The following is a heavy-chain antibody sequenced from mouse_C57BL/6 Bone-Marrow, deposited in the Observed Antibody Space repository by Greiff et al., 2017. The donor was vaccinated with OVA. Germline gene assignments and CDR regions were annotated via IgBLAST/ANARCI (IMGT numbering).Heavy chain of an antibody. J-gene: IGHJ2*01. CDR2: IDPSDSYT. V-gene: IGHV1-69*01. CDR3: AREGDYGVYYFDY. CDR1: GYTFTSYW. D-gene: IGHD2-4*01. Sequence: LQQPGAELVMPGASVKLSCKASGYTFTSYWMHWVKQRPGQGLEWIGEIDPSDSYTNYNQKFKGKSTLTVDKSSSTAYMQLISLTSEDSAVYYCAREGDYGVYYFDYWGQGTTLTVSS.